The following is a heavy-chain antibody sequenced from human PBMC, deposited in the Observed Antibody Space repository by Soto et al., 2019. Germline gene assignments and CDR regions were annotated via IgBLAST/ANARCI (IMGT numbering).Heavy chain of an antibody. CDR1: GFTFSTYT. CDR3: ARDRCLCGSGYQVDN. D-gene: IGHD6-25*01. V-gene: IGHV3-48*01. CDR2: ISDSSSVI. J-gene: IGHJ4*02. Sequence: EVQLVESGGGFVQPGGSLTLSCAASGFTFSTYTMNWVRQAPGKGLEWLSYISDSSSVIYYADSVQGRFTISRDNAKGSLFLQMNSLRAEDTAVYYCARDRCLCGSGYQVDNWGQGTLVTVFS.